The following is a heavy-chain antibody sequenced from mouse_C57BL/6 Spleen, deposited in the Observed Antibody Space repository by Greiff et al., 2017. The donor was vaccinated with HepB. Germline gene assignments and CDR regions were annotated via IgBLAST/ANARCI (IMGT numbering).Heavy chain of an antibody. D-gene: IGHD4-1*01. Sequence: QVQLQSGAELVRPGASVTLSCKASGYTFTDYEMHWVKQTPVHGLEWIGAIDPETGGTAYNQKFKGKAILTADKSSSTAYMELRSLTSEDSAVYYCTRGELGFDYWGQGTTLTVSS. CDR3: TRGELGFDY. CDR1: GYTFTDYE. CDR2: IDPETGGT. V-gene: IGHV1-15*01. J-gene: IGHJ2*01.